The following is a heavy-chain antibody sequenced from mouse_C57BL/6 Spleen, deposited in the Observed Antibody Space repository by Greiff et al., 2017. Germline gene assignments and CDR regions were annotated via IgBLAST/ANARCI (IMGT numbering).Heavy chain of an antibody. J-gene: IGHJ2*01. CDR2: IDPSDSYT. D-gene: IGHD2-3*01. CDR1: GYTFTSYW. V-gene: IGHV1-50*01. Sequence: VQLQQPGAELVQPGASVKLSCKASGYTFTSYWMQWVKQRPGQGLEWIGEIDPSDSYTNYNQKFKGKATLTVDTSSSTAYMQLSSLTAEDSAVDYCARWSPDGYYEDYWGQGTTLTVSS. CDR3: ARWSPDGYYEDY.